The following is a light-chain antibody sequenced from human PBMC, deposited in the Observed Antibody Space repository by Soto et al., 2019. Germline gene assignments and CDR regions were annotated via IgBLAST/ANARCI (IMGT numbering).Light chain of an antibody. Sequence: QSVLTQPASVSGSPGQSITISCTGASSDVGDYNYVSWYQHHPGKAPKLLIYEVNNRPSGVSDRFPGSKSGNVASLTISWLQAEDEADYYCSSYTSSSTYVFGPGTQVTV. V-gene: IGLV2-14*01. J-gene: IGLJ1*01. CDR3: SSYTSSSTYV. CDR1: SSDVGDYNY. CDR2: EVN.